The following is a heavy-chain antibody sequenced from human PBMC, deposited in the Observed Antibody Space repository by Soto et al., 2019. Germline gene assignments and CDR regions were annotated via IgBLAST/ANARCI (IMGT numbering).Heavy chain of an antibody. CDR2: IYYSGST. V-gene: IGHV4-59*01. D-gene: IGHD2-15*01. Sequence: QVQLQESGPGLVKPSETLSLTCTVSGGSISSYYWSWIRQPPGKGLEWIGYIYYSGSTNYNPSLKSRVTRSRDTSKNQFSLKLSYVTAADTAVYYCARNPCGGSGGSCYSGGYYYYYNGMDCWGQGTTVTVSS. CDR1: GGSISSYY. CDR3: ARNPCGGSGGSCYSGGYYYYYNGMDC. J-gene: IGHJ6*02.